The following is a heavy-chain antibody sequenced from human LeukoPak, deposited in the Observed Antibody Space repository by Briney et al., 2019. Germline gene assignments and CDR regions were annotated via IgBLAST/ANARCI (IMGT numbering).Heavy chain of an antibody. V-gene: IGHV4-34*01. Sequence: SETLSLTCAVYGGSFSGYYWSWIRQPPGKGLEWIGEINHSGSTNYNPSLKSRVTISVDTSKNQFSLKLSSVTAADTAVYYCARGLGGSGWEVDYWGQGTLVTVSS. CDR3: ARGLGGSGWEVDY. J-gene: IGHJ4*02. CDR2: INHSGST. CDR1: GGSFSGYY. D-gene: IGHD6-19*01.